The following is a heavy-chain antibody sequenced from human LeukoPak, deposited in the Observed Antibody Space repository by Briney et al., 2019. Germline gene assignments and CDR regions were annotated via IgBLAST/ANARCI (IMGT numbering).Heavy chain of an antibody. CDR3: ARTVVSAANDC. Sequence: TTSETLSLTCTVSGGSIRSYYWSWIRQPPGKGLEWIGYIYYTGSTNYNPSLKSRVTISLDMSKNQFSLNLTSVTAADTAVYYCARTVVSAANDCWGQGSLVTVSS. CDR1: GGSIRSYY. J-gene: IGHJ4*02. V-gene: IGHV4-59*01. CDR2: IYYTGST. D-gene: IGHD2-2*01.